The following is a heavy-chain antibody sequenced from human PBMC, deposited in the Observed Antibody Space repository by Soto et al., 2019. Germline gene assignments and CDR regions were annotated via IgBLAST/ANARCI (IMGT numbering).Heavy chain of an antibody. Sequence: GGSLRVSCTASGFTLQNYAMAWVRQAPGKGLEWVSTLIGGLYGTAYSYSVKGRFTISSDPSRGSLYLLMNRLTADDTALYYCVVGSGNQYYFDHWGQEIMVTVPS. CDR1: GFTLQNYA. D-gene: IGHD6-25*01. V-gene: IGHV3-23*01. CDR3: VVGSGNQYYFDH. CDR2: LIGGLYGT. J-gene: IGHJ4*02.